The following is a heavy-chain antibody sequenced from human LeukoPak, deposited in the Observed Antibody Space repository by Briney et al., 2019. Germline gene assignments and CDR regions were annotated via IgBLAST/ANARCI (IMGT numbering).Heavy chain of an antibody. CDR2: IWYDGRNK. Sequence: PGGSLRLSCAASGFTFSSYNMHWVRQAPGKGLEWVAVIWYDGRNKYYADSVKGRFTISRDNSKNTFYLQMNSLRADDTAVYYCAKTRDDAFDIWGQGTMVTVSS. CDR1: GFTFSSYN. V-gene: IGHV3-33*06. D-gene: IGHD5-24*01. CDR3: AKTRDDAFDI. J-gene: IGHJ3*02.